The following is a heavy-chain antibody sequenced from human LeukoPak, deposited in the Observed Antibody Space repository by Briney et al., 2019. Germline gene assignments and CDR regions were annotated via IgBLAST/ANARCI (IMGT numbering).Heavy chain of an antibody. D-gene: IGHD2-21*02. V-gene: IGHV3-11*04. CDR3: ARGESSYCSGGCCVAS. CDR1: GFIFSDYY. J-gene: IGHJ4*02. CDR2: ISSGSSTL. Sequence: GGSLRLSCAASGFIFSDYYMSWIRQAPGKGLEWISYISSGSSTLYYAESVKGRFTVSRDNGKKLLYLDMNSLRVEDTAMYYCARGESSYCSGGCCVASWGQGTPVTVSP.